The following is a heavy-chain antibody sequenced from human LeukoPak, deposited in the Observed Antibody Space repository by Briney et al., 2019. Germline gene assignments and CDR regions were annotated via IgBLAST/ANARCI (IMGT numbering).Heavy chain of an antibody. J-gene: IGHJ4*02. CDR1: GGSISNYY. CDR2: ISNTGRT. V-gene: IGHV4-59*01. CDR3: ARSERYNSGWYFYFDY. Sequence: SETLSLTCTVSGGSISNYYWSWIRQPPGKGLEWIGYISNTGRTNYIPSLESRVTISVDTSKNQFSLNLSSVTAADTAVYYCARSERYNSGWYFYFDYWGQGTLVTVSS. D-gene: IGHD6-19*01.